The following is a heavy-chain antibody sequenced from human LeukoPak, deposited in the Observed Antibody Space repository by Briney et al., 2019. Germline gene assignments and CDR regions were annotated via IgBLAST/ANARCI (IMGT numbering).Heavy chain of an antibody. CDR1: GGTFSSYA. J-gene: IGHJ4*02. D-gene: IGHD5-18*01. CDR3: ARDALGYGIPRADY. Sequence: GASVKVSCKASGGTFSSYAISWVRQAPGQGLEWMGRIIPILGIANYAQKFQGRVTITADKSTSTAYMELSSLRSEDTAVYYCARDALGYGIPRADYWGQGTLVTVSS. V-gene: IGHV1-69*04. CDR2: IIPILGIA.